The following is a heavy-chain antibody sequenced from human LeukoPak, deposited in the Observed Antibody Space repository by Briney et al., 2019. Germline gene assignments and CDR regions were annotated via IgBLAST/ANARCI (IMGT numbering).Heavy chain of an antibody. J-gene: IGHJ6*03. D-gene: IGHD3-10*01. CDR2: ISSSSSYI. CDR3: ARDYYYGSGNSYYMDV. V-gene: IGHV3-21*01. Sequence: GGSLRLSCAASGFTFSSYSMNWVRQAPGKGLEWISSISSSSSYIYYADSVKGRFTISRDNAKNSLYLQMNSLRAEDTAVYYCARDYYYGSGNSYYMDVWGKGTTVTISS. CDR1: GFTFSSYS.